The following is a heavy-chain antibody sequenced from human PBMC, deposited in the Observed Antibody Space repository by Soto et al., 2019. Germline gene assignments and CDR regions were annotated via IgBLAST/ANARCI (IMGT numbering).Heavy chain of an antibody. V-gene: IGHV1-3*01. J-gene: IGHJ5*02. CDR2: INPDNGNT. Sequence: QVQLVQSGAEVKKPGASVKISCKASGYTFTRDTMNWVRQAPGQRLEWMGWINPDNGNTKSSQKFQDRVIITRDTPASTAYMDLSSLRSEDTAVYYCARGIATGQLDPWGQGTLVTVSA. D-gene: IGHD2-15*01. CDR3: ARGIATGQLDP. CDR1: GYTFTRDT.